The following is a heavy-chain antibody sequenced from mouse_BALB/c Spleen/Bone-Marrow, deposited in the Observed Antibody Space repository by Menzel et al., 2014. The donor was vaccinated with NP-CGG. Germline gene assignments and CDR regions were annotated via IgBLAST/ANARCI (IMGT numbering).Heavy chain of an antibody. V-gene: IGHV1-7*01. CDR2: INPSTGYT. CDR3: AGNSNGCRYFDD. Sequence: QVQLQQSGAELAKPGASVKMSCKASGYTFTSYWMHWVKQRPGQGLEWIGYINPSTGYTEYNQKFKDKATLTADKSSNTAHMQQISPTSEDSAVYYCAGNSNGCRYFDDWGAGTTLTVSS. D-gene: IGHD6-1*01. J-gene: IGHJ1*01. CDR1: GYTFTSYW.